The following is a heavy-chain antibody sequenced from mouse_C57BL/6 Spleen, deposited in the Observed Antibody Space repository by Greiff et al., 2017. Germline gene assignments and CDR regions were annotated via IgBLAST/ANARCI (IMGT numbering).Heavy chain of an antibody. J-gene: IGHJ2*01. V-gene: IGHV3-6*01. Sequence: EVKLQESGPGLVKPSQSLSLTCSVTGYSITSGYYWNWIRQFPGNKLEWMGYISYDGSNNYNPSLKNRISITRDTSENQFFLKLNSVTTEDTASYYCARDQRGHFDYWGQGTTLTVSS. D-gene: IGHD3-3*01. CDR3: ARDQRGHFDY. CDR1: GYSITSGYY. CDR2: ISYDGSN.